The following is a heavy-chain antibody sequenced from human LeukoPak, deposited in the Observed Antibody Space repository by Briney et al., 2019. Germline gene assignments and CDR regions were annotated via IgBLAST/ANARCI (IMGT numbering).Heavy chain of an antibody. D-gene: IGHD6-6*01. CDR3: ARLGSYSSSSNY. CDR2: IYYSGST. V-gene: IGHV4-39*01. Sequence: PSETLSLTCTVSGGSISSSSYYWGWIRQPPGKGLEWIGSIYYSGSTYYNPSLKSRVTISVDTSKNQFSLKLSSVTAADTAVYYCARLGSYSSSSNYWGQGTLVTVSS. J-gene: IGHJ4*02. CDR1: GGSISSSSYY.